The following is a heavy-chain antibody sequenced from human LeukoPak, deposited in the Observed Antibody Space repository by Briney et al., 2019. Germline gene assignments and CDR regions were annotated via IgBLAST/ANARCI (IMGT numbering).Heavy chain of an antibody. CDR3: AAGWGFLDY. V-gene: IGHV3-66*01. D-gene: IGHD7-27*01. Sequence: GGSLRLSCAASGITVSNNHMSWVRQAPGKGLEWASIVNSDGITYNADSVKGRFIISRDNSKNTVSLEMNRLRVEDTAIYYCAAGWGFLDYWGQGTLVTVSS. J-gene: IGHJ4*02. CDR2: VNSDGIT. CDR1: GITVSNNH.